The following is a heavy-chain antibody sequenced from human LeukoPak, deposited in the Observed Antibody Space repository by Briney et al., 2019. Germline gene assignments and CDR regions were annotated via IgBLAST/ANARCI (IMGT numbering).Heavy chain of an antibody. D-gene: IGHD6-13*01. CDR3: ARSSIAAAGTLDH. Sequence: ASVKVSCKASGYTFTGYYMHWVRQAPGQGLEWMGWINPNSGGTNYAQKFQGWVTMTRDTSISTAYMELSRLRSDDTAVYYCARSSIAAAGTLDHWGQGTLVTVSS. J-gene: IGHJ4*02. V-gene: IGHV1-2*04. CDR2: INPNSGGT. CDR1: GYTFTGYY.